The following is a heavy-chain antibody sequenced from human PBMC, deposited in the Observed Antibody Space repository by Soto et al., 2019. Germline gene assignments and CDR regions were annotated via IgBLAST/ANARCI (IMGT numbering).Heavy chain of an antibody. V-gene: IGHV3-15*07. J-gene: IGHJ4*01. Sequence: CCASCRVRLSTAWITVARKNPGKGLEWVGRIKSKTDGGTPDFAAPVRGRFAISRDDSKSMVYLQMNSLKTEDTAVYYCPTDSYFALELLRFAYLRLGNLVTVSS. CDR2: IKSKTDGGTP. CDR3: PTDSYFALELLRFAY. D-gene: IGHD1-7*01. CDR1: RVRLSTAW.